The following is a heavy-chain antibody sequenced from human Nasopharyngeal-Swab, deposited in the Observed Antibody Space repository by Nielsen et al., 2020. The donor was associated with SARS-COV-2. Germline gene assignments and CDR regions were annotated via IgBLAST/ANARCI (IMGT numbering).Heavy chain of an antibody. Sequence: GSLRLSCAVYGGSFSGYYWSWIRQPPGKGLEWIGEINHRGSTNYNPSLKSRVTISVDTSKNQFSLKLSSVTAADTAVYYCARNGYYTIDYWGQGTLVTVSS. V-gene: IGHV4-34*01. D-gene: IGHD1-26*01. J-gene: IGHJ4*02. CDR3: ARNGYYTIDY. CDR2: INHRGST. CDR1: GGSFSGYY.